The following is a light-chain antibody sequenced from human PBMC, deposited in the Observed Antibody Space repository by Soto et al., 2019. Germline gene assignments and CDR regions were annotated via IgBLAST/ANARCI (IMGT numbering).Light chain of an antibody. CDR2: GAS. V-gene: IGKV3-20*01. J-gene: IGKJ5*01. Sequence: EIVLTQSPGTLSLSPGERATLSCRASQSVSSSYLAWYQQKPGQAPRLLIYGASSRATGIPDRFSGSGSGTDITLTISRLEAEDFAVYYCHQYGSSPPITFGQGTRLEIK. CDR1: QSVSSSY. CDR3: HQYGSSPPIT.